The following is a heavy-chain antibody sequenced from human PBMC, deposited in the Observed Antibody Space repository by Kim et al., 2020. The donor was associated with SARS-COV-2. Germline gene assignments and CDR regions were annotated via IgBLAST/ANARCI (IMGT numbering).Heavy chain of an antibody. D-gene: IGHD3-22*01. Sequence: VQGRFTISRDNSKNTLYLQMHSLRIEDTAVYYCAKAHYYDSSGSPYYFDYWGQGTLVTVSS. CDR3: AKAHYYDSSGSPYYFDY. V-gene: IGHV3-23*01. J-gene: IGHJ4*02.